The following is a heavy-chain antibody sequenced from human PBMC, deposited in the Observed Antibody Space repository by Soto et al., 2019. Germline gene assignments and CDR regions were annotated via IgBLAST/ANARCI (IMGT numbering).Heavy chain of an antibody. D-gene: IGHD2-15*01. CDR3: AREFQLLRTQGRYNWCDP. Sequence: GGSLRLYCAASGFTFSIHSMNWVRQAPGQGLEWVSSISSSSSYIYYADSVKGRFTISRDNAKNSLYLQMNSLRAEDTAVYYCAREFQLLRTQGRYNWCDPWGQGTLVTVSS. CDR2: ISSSSSYI. V-gene: IGHV3-21*01. CDR1: GFTFSIHS. J-gene: IGHJ5*02.